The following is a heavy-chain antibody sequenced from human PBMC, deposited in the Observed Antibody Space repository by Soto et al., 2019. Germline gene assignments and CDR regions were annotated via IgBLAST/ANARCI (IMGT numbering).Heavy chain of an antibody. CDR3: ARTGFYYYGSGSPVAVDY. Sequence: QVQLVQSGAEVKKPGASVKVSCKASGYTFTSYGISWVRQAPGQGLEWMGWISAYNGNTNYAQKLQGRVTMTTDTXTXTXYRELRSLRSDDTAVYYCARTGFYYYGSGSPVAVDYWGQGTLVTVSS. CDR2: ISAYNGNT. J-gene: IGHJ4*02. CDR1: GYTFTSYG. V-gene: IGHV1-18*01. D-gene: IGHD3-10*01.